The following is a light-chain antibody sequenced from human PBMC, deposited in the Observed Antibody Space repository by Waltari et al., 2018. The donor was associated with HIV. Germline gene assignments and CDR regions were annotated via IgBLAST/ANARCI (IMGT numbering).Light chain of an antibody. CDR2: RNN. Sequence: QSVLTQPPSASGTPGQRVIISCSGNRSNIGSNTVNWYQQFSGAAPTLLIYRNNQRPSAVPDRLSGSKSGSAASLAISGLKSEDEADYHCATWDDALSGPVFGAGTKLTV. V-gene: IGLV1-44*01. J-gene: IGLJ3*02. CDR1: RSNIGSNT. CDR3: ATWDDALSGPV.